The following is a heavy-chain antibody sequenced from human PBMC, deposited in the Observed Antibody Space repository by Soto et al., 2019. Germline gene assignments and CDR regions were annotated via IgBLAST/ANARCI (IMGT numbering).Heavy chain of an antibody. D-gene: IGHD3-16*01. CDR1: GGSISGHY. CDR2: MYYSGST. CDR3: ARGPYYDLIWNYYYMDV. Sequence: QVQLQESGPGLVKPSETLSLSCSVSGGSISGHYWSWVRQTPGKGLEWIGYMYYSGSTNYNPSLKSRVTISVDTSKNHFSLRLPSVTAADTAVYYCARGPYYDLIWNYYYMDVWGKRDHGHRLL. V-gene: IGHV4-59*08. J-gene: IGHJ6*03.